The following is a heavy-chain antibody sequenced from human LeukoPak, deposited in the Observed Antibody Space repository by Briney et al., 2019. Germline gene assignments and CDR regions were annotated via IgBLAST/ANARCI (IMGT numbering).Heavy chain of an antibody. CDR2: INSSSSYI. CDR3: ARSGRGSHAKYYSNYFSDDYYYMDV. D-gene: IGHD4-11*01. Sequence: KAGGSLRLSCAASGLTFSSYRMRWVRQAPGKGLEWVSSINSSSSYIYYAASGKGRFYNTREKDKNSLYLQVNSLRADDPGVYYCARSGRGSHAKYYSNYFSDDYYYMDVWGRGTTVTVSS. V-gene: IGHV3-21*01. CDR1: GLTFSSYR. J-gene: IGHJ6*03.